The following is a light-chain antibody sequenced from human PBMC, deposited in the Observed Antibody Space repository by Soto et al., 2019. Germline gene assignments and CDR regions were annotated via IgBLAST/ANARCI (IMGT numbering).Light chain of an antibody. J-gene: IGKJ3*01. V-gene: IGKV3-11*01. Sequence: EIVLTQSPDTLSLSPGERATLSCRASQSVRSSLAWYQQKPGQAPRLLIYDASNRATGIPARFSGSGSGTDFTLTISSLEPEDFAVYYCQQRSNWPPEVTFGRGIKVDIK. CDR2: DAS. CDR1: QSVRSS. CDR3: QQRSNWPPEVT.